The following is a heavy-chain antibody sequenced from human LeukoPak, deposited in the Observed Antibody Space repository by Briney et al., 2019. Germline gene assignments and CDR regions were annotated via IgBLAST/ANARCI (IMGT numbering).Heavy chain of an antibody. CDR3: ASTIAAAGDPRRKVRIFDY. D-gene: IGHD6-13*01. J-gene: IGHJ4*02. CDR2: IYYSGST. V-gene: IGHV4-39*07. CDR1: GGSISSSSYY. Sequence: SETLSLTCTVSGGSISSSSYYWGWIRQPPGKGLEWIGSIYYSGSTYYNPSLKSRVTISVDTSKNQFSLKLRSVTAADTAVYYCASTIAAAGDPRRKVRIFDYWGQGTLVTVSS.